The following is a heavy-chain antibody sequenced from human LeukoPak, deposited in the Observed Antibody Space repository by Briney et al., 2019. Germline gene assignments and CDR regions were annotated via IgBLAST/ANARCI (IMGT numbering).Heavy chain of an antibody. Sequence: GSLRLSCAASGFTFSSYAMSWVRQAPGKGLEWVSAISGSGGSTYYADSVKGRFTISRDNSKNTLYLQMSSLRAEDTAVYYCAKDQQWLAYLDYWGQGTLATVSS. CDR1: GFTFSSYA. D-gene: IGHD6-19*01. CDR3: AKDQQWLAYLDY. CDR2: ISGSGGST. V-gene: IGHV3-23*01. J-gene: IGHJ4*02.